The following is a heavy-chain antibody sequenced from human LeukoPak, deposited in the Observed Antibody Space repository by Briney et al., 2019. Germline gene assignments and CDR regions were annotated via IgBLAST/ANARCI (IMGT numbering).Heavy chain of an antibody. CDR2: IRFDGSNK. V-gene: IGHV3-30*02. CDR1: GFTFTTDG. Sequence: GGCLRLSCAASGFTFTTDGMHWVGQSPGKGLEWGAFIRFDGSNKYYAYSVKGGFTLSRDNSKNTLYLQMNSLTAEDTAMYYCAKQGSGSLYYYYMDVWGKGTTVTISS. J-gene: IGHJ6*03. D-gene: IGHD3-10*01. CDR3: AKQGSGSLYYYYMDV.